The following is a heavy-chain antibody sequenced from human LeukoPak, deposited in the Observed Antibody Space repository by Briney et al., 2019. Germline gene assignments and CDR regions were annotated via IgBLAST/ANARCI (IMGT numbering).Heavy chain of an antibody. J-gene: IGHJ5*02. V-gene: IGHV3-11*01. CDR1: GFPLSDYY. D-gene: IGHD1-14*01. CDR3: ARDITNLLNWFDP. CDR2: ISSSGSTI. Sequence: GSLRLSRAASGFPLSDYYMSWIRQAPGKGLEWGSYISSSGSTIYYADSVKGRFTISRDNAKNSLYLQMHSLTAEDTAVYYCARDITNLLNWFDPWGQGTLVTVSS.